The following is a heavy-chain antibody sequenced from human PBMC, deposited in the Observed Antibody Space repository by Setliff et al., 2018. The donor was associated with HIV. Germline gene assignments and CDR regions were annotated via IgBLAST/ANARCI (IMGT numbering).Heavy chain of an antibody. CDR1: GGSFSGYS. J-gene: IGHJ4*02. D-gene: IGHD1-1*01. CDR2: ISQSGTT. V-gene: IGHV4-34*01. CDR3: ARGKGGIDGPVEFDN. Sequence: SETLSLTCVVSGGSFSGYSWGWIRQSPGKGLEWIGEISQSGTTHYNPSLKRRVAISEDTSKSQLSMKLTSVAAADTAIYYCARGKGGIDGPVEFDNWGQGTPVTVSS.